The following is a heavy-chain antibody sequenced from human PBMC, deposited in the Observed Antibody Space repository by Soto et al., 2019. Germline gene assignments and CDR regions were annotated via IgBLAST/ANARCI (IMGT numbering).Heavy chain of an antibody. Sequence: SETLSLTCTVSGGSISSSSYYWGWIRQPPGKGLEWIGSIYYSGSTYYNPSLKSRVTISVDTSKNQFSLKLSSVTAADTAVYYCARRLITGTDAFDIWGQGTMVTVSS. D-gene: IGHD1-20*01. V-gene: IGHV4-39*01. CDR1: GGSISSSSYY. CDR3: ARRLITGTDAFDI. J-gene: IGHJ3*02. CDR2: IYYSGST.